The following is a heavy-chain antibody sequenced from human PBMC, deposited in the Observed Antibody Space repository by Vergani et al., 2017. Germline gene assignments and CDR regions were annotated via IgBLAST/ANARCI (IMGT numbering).Heavy chain of an antibody. V-gene: IGHV3-30-3*01. CDR2: ISYDGSNK. D-gene: IGHD3-22*01. J-gene: IGHJ3*02. Sequence: QVQLVESGGGVVQPGRSLRLSCAASGFTFSSYAMHWVRQAPGKGLEWVAVISYDGSNKYYADSVKGRFTISRDKSKNTLYLQMNSLRAEDTAVYYCARGVLYYYDSSGYDKAHDAFDIWGQGTMVTVSS. CDR1: GFTFSSYA. CDR3: ARGVLYYYDSSGYDKAHDAFDI.